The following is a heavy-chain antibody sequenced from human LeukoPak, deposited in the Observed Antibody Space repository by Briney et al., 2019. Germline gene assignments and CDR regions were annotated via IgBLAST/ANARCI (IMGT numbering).Heavy chain of an antibody. Sequence: GGSLTLPCAASGFTFHNACVHWVCKAPGRGGDGVGRITASTDGGTTDYAAPVKGRFTISRDDSKSTVFLQRHSRQTEDTGVYYCNTVGLDYSYVWGRGQWSPSLQ. CDR1: GFTFHNAC. V-gene: IGHV3-15*07. J-gene: IGHJ3*01. CDR3: NTVGLDYSYV. D-gene: IGHD5-12*01. CDR2: ITASTDGGTT.